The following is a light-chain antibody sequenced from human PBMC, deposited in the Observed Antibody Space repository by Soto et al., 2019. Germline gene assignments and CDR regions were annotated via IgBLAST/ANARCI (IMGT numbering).Light chain of an antibody. V-gene: IGKV3-20*01. CDR2: GAS. CDR3: QQYGKSPSGR. CDR1: QSFGGTS. J-gene: IGKJ1*01. Sequence: LTQSPSTLSASLGDTATLSCRASQSFGGTSLAWYQQKPGQSPRLLIYGASSRATGIPDRFSGSGSGTDFTLTISRVEPDDFAVYYCQQYGKSPSGRFGQGTKVDIK.